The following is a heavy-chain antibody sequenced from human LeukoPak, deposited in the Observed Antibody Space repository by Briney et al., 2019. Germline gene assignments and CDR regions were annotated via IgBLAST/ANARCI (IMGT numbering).Heavy chain of an antibody. D-gene: IGHD2-2*01. J-gene: IGHJ5*02. CDR1: GGSFSGYY. CDR2: INHSGST. CDR3: ARPRYCSITSCYGGNWFDP. V-gene: IGHV4-34*01. Sequence: SETLSLTCAVYGGSFSGYYWSWIRQPPGKGLEWIGEINHSGSTNYNPSLKSRVTISVDTSKNQFSLKLSSVTAAYTAVYYCARPRYCSITSCYGGNWFDPGGQGTLSTVS.